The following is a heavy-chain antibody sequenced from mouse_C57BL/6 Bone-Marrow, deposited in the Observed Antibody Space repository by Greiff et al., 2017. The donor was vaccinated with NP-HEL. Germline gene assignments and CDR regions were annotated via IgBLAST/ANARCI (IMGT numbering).Heavy chain of an antibody. CDR3: ARWNSYWYFDV. Sequence: QLKESGAELARPGASVKLSCKASGYTFTSYGISWVKQRTGQGLEWIGEIYPRSGNTYYNEKFKGKATLTADKSSSTAYMELRSLTSEDSAVYFCARWNSYWYFDVWGTGTTVTVSS. J-gene: IGHJ1*03. V-gene: IGHV1-81*01. CDR2: IYPRSGNT. D-gene: IGHD5-2*01. CDR1: GYTFTSYG.